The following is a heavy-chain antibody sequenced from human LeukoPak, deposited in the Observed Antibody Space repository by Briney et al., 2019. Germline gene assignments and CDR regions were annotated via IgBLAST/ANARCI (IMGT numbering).Heavy chain of an antibody. J-gene: IGHJ4*02. Sequence: GGSLRLSCAASGFTFRAYGMHWVRQAPGKGLEWVSSIRGDSTETRHADSLMGRFTISRDNAKKSLYPQMNSLRAEDTAVYYCARGHFGVVLDYWGQGTLVTVSS. CDR1: GFTFRAYG. CDR3: ARGHFGVVLDY. D-gene: IGHD3-3*01. V-gene: IGHV3-21*01. CDR2: IRGDSTET.